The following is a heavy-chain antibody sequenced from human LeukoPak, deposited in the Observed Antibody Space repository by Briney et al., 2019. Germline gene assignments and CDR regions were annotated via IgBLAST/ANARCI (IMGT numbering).Heavy chain of an antibody. V-gene: IGHV3-66*03. J-gene: IGHJ4*02. CDR2: IYSDNT. CDR1: GFTVSSNS. CDR3: AKDLSSDYYGSGSQ. Sequence: GGSLRLSCTVSGFTVSSNSMSWVRQAPGKGLERVSFIYSDNTHYSDSVKGRFTISRDTSRNTVYLQMNSLRGEDTAVYYCAKDLSSDYYGSGSQWGQGTLVTVSS. D-gene: IGHD3-10*01.